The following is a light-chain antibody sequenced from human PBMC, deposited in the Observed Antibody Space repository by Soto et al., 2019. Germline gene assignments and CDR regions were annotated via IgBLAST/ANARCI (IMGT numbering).Light chain of an antibody. CDR3: QHYDHLPIT. CDR1: QDITNY. V-gene: IGKV1-33*01. J-gene: IGKJ5*01. CDR2: DAS. Sequence: DIQMTQSPSSLSASVGDRVTITCQASQDITNYINWYQQKPGRAPRLLLYDASSLETGVPSRFSGSVSGTDFTLTISSLQPEDVATYYCQHYDHLPITFGKGTRLEIK.